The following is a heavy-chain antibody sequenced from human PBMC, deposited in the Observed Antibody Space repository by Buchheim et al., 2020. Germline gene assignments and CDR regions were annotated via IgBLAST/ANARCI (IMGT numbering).Heavy chain of an antibody. D-gene: IGHD3-10*01. Sequence: QVQLVESGGGVVQPGRSLRLSCAASGFTFSSYGMHWVRQAPGKGLEWVAVIWYDGSNKYYADSVKGRFTISRDNSKNTLYLQMNRLRAEDTAVYYCARGFITMVRGVTIYYYGMDVWGQGTT. CDR3: ARGFITMVRGVTIYYYGMDV. V-gene: IGHV3-33*01. CDR1: GFTFSSYG. CDR2: IWYDGSNK. J-gene: IGHJ6*02.